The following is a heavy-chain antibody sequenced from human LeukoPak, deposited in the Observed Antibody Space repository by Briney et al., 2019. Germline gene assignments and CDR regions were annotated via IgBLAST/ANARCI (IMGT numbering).Heavy chain of an antibody. CDR1: GGSISSSSYY. Sequence: ETLSLTCTVSGGSISSSSYYWGWIRQPPGKGLEWIGSIYYSGSTYYNPSLKSQVTISVDTSKNQFSLKLSSVTAADTAVYYCARSQDYDILTGYENWFDPWGQGTLVTVSS. V-gene: IGHV4-39*01. J-gene: IGHJ5*02. CDR2: IYYSGST. D-gene: IGHD3-9*01. CDR3: ARSQDYDILTGYENWFDP.